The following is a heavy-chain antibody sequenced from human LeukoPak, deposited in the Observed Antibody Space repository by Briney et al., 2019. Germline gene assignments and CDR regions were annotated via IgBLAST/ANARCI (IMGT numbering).Heavy chain of an antibody. D-gene: IGHD3-10*01. J-gene: IGHJ4*02. CDR1: GYTFTGYY. Sequence: SVKVSCKASGYTFTGYYMHWVRQAAGQGLECMGGINPYSGGTNYAQKFQGRVTMTRDTSISTAYMELTGLTSDDTAVYYCARGDLGDWGQGTLVTVSS. CDR3: ARGDLGD. V-gene: IGHV1-2*02. CDR2: INPYSGGT.